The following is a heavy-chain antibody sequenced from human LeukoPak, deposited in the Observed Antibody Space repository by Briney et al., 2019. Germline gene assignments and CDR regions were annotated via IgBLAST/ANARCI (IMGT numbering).Heavy chain of an antibody. V-gene: IGHV3-74*01. D-gene: IGHD3/OR15-3a*01. CDR1: GFTFSSYW. J-gene: IGHJ6*02. CDR3: ARSTDSWTNYYGMDV. CDR2: INSDETRT. Sequence: GRSLRLSCAASGFTFSSYWMHWVRQAPGKGLVWVSRINSDETRTNFADSVKGRFTISRDNAKNTLYLQMNSLRAEDTAVYYCARSTDSWTNYYGMDVWGQGTTVTVSS.